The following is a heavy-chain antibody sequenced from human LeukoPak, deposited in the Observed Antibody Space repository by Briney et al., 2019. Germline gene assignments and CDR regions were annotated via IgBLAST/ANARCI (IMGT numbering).Heavy chain of an antibody. Sequence: SETLSLTCAVYGGSFSGYYWSWIRQPPGKGLEWIGYIYYSGSTNYNPSLKSRVTISVDTSKNQFFLKLSSVTAADTAVYYCASYAYGDYRGVDYWGQGTLVTVSS. J-gene: IGHJ4*02. CDR3: ASYAYGDYRGVDY. CDR1: GGSFSGYY. D-gene: IGHD4-17*01. V-gene: IGHV4-59*01. CDR2: IYYSGST.